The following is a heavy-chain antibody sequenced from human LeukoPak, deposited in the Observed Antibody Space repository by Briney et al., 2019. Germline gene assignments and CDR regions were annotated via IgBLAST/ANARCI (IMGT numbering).Heavy chain of an antibody. V-gene: IGHV3-30*03. J-gene: IGHJ3*02. CDR2: ISYDGSNK. CDR1: GFTFSSYG. CDR3: ARGGDSSGSIRSAFDI. D-gene: IGHD3-22*01. Sequence: GGSLRLSCAASGFTFSSYGMHWVRQAPGKGLEWVAVISYDGSNKYYADSVKGRFTISRDNSKNMVCLQMNSLRAEDTAVYYCARGGDSSGSIRSAFDIWGQGTMVTVSS.